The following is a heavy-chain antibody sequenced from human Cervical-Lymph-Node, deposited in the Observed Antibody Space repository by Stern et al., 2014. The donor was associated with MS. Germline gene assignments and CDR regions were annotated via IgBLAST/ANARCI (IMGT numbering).Heavy chain of an antibody. CDR3: ATHAPGVVPAALDY. CDR1: GFSLSTSGVG. CDR2: IDWDDRK. D-gene: IGHD2-2*01. J-gene: IGHJ4*02. V-gene: IGHV2-5*02. Sequence: QVTLRESGPPLVPPPQTLTLTCTFSGFSLSTSGVGVGWIRQPPGKALEWLAFIDWDDRKRYSPSLKNRLTITKDTSKNQVVLTMNNMDPVDTATFYCATHAPGVVPAALDYWGQGTLVTVS.